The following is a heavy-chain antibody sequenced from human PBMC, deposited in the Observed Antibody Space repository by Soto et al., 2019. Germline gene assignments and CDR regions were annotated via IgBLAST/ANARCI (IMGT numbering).Heavy chain of an antibody. D-gene: IGHD4-17*01. Sequence: ASVKVSCKASGYNFANYVIYWVRQSPGQRLEWMGWINAGNGNTKDSQKFQGRVTITRDTSATTAYMELSSLRSEDTAVYYCARVGTTVTTYWYFDLWG. CDR3: ARVGTTVTTYWYFDL. V-gene: IGHV1-3*01. CDR2: INAGNGNT. CDR1: GYNFANYV. J-gene: IGHJ2*01.